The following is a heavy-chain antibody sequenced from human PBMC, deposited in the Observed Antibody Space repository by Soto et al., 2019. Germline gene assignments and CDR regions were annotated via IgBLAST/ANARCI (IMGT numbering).Heavy chain of an antibody. CDR2: IHNNGNI. CDR3: AREDDGGDRDYYGLDV. J-gene: IGHJ6*02. Sequence: PSETLSLTCTVSGGSISDEYYHCTWIRQSPGKGLERIGYIHNNGNIIYNTSFKNRVTISKDTSKKQISMQRNTTTAKKKAKYFCAREDDGGDRDYYGLDVWGQGTTVS. V-gene: IGHV4-30-4*08. D-gene: IGHD2-21*02. CDR1: GGSISDEYYH.